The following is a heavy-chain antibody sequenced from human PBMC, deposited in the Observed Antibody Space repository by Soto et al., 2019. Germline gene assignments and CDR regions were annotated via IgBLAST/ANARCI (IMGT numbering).Heavy chain of an antibody. J-gene: IGHJ4*02. CDR2: INHSGST. CDR3: ASSEDSIASACTALCY. Sequence: SETLSLTCAVYGGSFSGYYWSWIRQPPGKGLEWIGEINHSGSTNYNPSLKSRFTISLDTSKNQFSLKVSSVTAADTAVYYCASSEDSIASACTALCYWGQGTLVTVSS. V-gene: IGHV4-34*01. D-gene: IGHD6-13*01. CDR1: GGSFSGYY.